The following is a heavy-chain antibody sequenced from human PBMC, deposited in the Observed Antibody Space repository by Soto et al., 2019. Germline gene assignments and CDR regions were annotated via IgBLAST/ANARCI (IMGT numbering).Heavy chain of an antibody. J-gene: IGHJ4*02. D-gene: IGHD3-22*01. CDR3: AKFRYYDSSGYYGTAFDY. V-gene: IGHV3-23*01. Sequence: HPGGSLRLSCAASGFTFSSYAMHWVRQAPGKGLEWVSAISGSGGSTYYADSVKGRFTISRDNSKNTLYLQMNSLRAEDTAVYYCAKFRYYDSSGYYGTAFDYWGQGTLVTVSS. CDR2: ISGSGGST. CDR1: GFTFSSYA.